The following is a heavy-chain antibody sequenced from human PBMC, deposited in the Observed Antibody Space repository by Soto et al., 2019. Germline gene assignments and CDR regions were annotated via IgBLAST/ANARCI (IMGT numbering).Heavy chain of an antibody. CDR2: ISSSSSTI. J-gene: IGHJ4*02. CDR3: ARARSSNGWYYFDQ. Sequence: GGSLRLSCAASGFTFSSYSMNWVRQAPGKGLEWVSYISSSSSTIYYADSVKGRFTISRDNAKNSLYLQMNSLRAEDTAVYYCARARSSNGWYYFDQWGQGTLVTVSS. CDR1: GFTFSSYS. D-gene: IGHD6-13*01. V-gene: IGHV3-48*01.